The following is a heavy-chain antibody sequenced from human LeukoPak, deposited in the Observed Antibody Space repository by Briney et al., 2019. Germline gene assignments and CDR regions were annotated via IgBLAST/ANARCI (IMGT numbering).Heavy chain of an antibody. J-gene: IGHJ4*02. V-gene: IGHV3-21*01. D-gene: IGHD1-26*01. CDR2: ISSSSSYI. CDR3: ARVSGSTRTRIFDY. CDR1: GFTFSSYS. Sequence: GGSLRLSCAASGFTFSSYSMNWVRQAPGKGLEWVSSISSSSSYIYYADSVKGRFTISRDSAKNSLYLQMNSLRAEDTAVYYCARVSGSTRTRIFDYWGQGTLVTVSS.